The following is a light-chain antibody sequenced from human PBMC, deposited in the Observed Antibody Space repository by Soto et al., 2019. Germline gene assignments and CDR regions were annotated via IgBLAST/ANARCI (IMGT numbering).Light chain of an antibody. CDR3: CSYAGVTSVI. Sequence: QSVLTQPASVSGSPGQSITISCTGTNSDVGTYNLVSWYQRHPGKAPTLIIYEDIKRPSGVSDRFSGSKSGDTASLTISGLQAEDEADCYCCSYAGVTSVIFGGGTKLTVL. V-gene: IGLV2-23*01. J-gene: IGLJ2*01. CDR1: NSDVGTYNL. CDR2: EDI.